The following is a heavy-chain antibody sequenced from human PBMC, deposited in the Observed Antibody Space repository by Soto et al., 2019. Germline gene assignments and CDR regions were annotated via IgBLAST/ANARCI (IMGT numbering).Heavy chain of an antibody. V-gene: IGHV4-38-2*01. Sequence: SETLSLTCAVSGFFSSSGNYWGWIRKPPGKGLEWIGSIFHGGNTYYNPSLKSRVTISVDMSKNQFSLKLNSVTAADTAVYYCARARWYDAFDVWGQGTVVTVSS. J-gene: IGHJ3*01. CDR2: IFHGGNT. CDR3: ARARWYDAFDV. CDR1: GFFSSSGNY. D-gene: IGHD2-15*01.